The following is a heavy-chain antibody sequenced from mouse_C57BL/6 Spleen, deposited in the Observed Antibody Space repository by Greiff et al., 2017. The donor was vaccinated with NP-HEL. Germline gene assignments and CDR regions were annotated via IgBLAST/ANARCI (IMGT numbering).Heavy chain of an antibody. Sequence: QVQLKQSGAELARPGASVKLSCKASGYTFTSYGISWVKQRTGQGLEWIGEIYPRSGNTYYNEKFKGKATLTADKSSSTAYMELRSLTSEDSAVYFCAREDDGYYYAMDYWGQGTSVTVSS. D-gene: IGHD2-3*01. CDR3: AREDDGYYYAMDY. V-gene: IGHV1-81*01. CDR1: GYTFTSYG. J-gene: IGHJ4*01. CDR2: IYPRSGNT.